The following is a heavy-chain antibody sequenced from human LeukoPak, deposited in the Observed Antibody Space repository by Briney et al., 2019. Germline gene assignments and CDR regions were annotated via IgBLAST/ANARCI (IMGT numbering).Heavy chain of an antibody. J-gene: IGHJ5*02. CDR1: GGTFSSYA. D-gene: IGHD2-2*01. CDR3: ARADKVPAATEPRWAWLDP. Sequence: SVKVSCKASGGTFSSYAISWVRQAPGQGLEWMGGIIPIFGTANYAQKFQGRVTITTDESTSTAYMELSSLRSEDTAVYYCARADKVPAATEPRWAWLDPWGQGTLVTVSS. V-gene: IGHV1-69*05. CDR2: IIPIFGTA.